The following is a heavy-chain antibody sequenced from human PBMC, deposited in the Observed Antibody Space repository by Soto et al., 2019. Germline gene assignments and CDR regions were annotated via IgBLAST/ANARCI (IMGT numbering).Heavy chain of an antibody. J-gene: IGHJ4*02. CDR2: ISGITGTT. V-gene: IGHV3-23*01. CDR3: AKADKQTCSNILCYDFDS. Sequence: EVQLLESGGGLVQPGGSLRLACAATGFTFNNYAMSWIRQTPGKGLEWVSTISGITGTTYYAESVRGRFTIARDNSKDTLYLQMNSLRAEDTAVYYCAKADKQTCSNILCYDFDSWGQGALVAVPS. CDR1: GFTFNNYA. D-gene: IGHD2-2*01.